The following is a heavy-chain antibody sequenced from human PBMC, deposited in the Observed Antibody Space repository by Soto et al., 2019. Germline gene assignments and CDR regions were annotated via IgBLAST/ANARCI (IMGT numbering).Heavy chain of an antibody. CDR3: ARPSSGYAYYYYGMDV. CDR1: GYTFTSYG. D-gene: IGHD3-22*01. J-gene: IGHJ6*02. Sequence: CASVKVSFKASGYTFTSYGISWVRQAPGQGLEWMGWISAYNGNTNYAQKLQGRVTMTTDTSTSTAYMELRSLRSDDTAVYYCARPSSGYAYYYYGMDVWGQGTTETVS. CDR2: ISAYNGNT. V-gene: IGHV1-18*04.